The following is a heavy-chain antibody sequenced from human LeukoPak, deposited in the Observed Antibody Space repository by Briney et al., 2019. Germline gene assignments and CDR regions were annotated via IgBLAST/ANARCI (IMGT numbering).Heavy chain of an antibody. CDR2: INHSGST. Sequence: SETLSLTCAVYGGSFSGYYWSWIRQPPGKGLEWIGEINHSGSTNYNPFLKSRVTISVDMSKNQFSLKLNSVTAADTAVYYCARGGYGDYGMDVWGRGTPVTVSS. V-gene: IGHV4-34*01. CDR1: GGSFSGYY. CDR3: ARGGYGDYGMDV. J-gene: IGHJ6*02. D-gene: IGHD4-17*01.